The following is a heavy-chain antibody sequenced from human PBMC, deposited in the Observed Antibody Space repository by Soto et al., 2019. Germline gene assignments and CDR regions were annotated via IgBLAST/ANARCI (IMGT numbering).Heavy chain of an antibody. D-gene: IGHD2-2*01. CDR3: ARDNRIPAAREGWFDS. CDR1: GGSISSGGYY. V-gene: IGHV4-31*03. Sequence: QVQLQESGPGLVKPSQTLSLTCTVSGGSISSGGYYWSWIRQHPGKGLEWIGYIYYSGSTYYNPSLKSRVTISVDTSNNQFSLKLSSVTAADTAVYYCARDNRIPAAREGWFDSWGQGTLVTVSS. J-gene: IGHJ5*01. CDR2: IYYSGST.